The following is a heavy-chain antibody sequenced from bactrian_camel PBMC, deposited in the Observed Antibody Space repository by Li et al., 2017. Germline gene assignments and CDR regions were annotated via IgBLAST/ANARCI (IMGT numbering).Heavy chain of an antibody. D-gene: IGHD2*01. CDR1: EYIGSSHC. CDR2: IATGSGNT. V-gene: IGHV3S1*01. J-gene: IGHJ4*01. Sequence: HVQLVESGGGSVRAGASLRLSCVVSEYIGSSHCMAWFRQAPGKEREGVARIATGSGNTYYADSVKGRFTISQDNAKNTVYLQMNSLKPEDTAMYYCAADFGPYCSGPYLARRANFEGQGTQVTVS.